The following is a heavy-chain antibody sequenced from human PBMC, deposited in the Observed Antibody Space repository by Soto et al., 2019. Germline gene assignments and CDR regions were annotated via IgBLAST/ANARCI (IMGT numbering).Heavy chain of an antibody. Sequence: ASVKVSCKASGSTFTSYYMHWVRQAPGQRLEWMGIINPSGGSTSYAQKFQGRVTMTRDTSTSTVYMELSSLRSEDTAVYYCASAQVVAATAVKYYYYGMDVWGQGTTVTVSS. V-gene: IGHV1-46*01. CDR1: GSTFTSYY. D-gene: IGHD2-15*01. J-gene: IGHJ6*02. CDR3: ASAQVVAATAVKYYYYGMDV. CDR2: INPSGGST.